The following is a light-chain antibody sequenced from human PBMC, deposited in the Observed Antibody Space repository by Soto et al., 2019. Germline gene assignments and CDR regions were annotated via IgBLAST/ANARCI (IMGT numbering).Light chain of an antibody. Sequence: EVVMTQSPATLSVSPGERATLSCRASQSVSNKLAWYQKKPGQAPRLLIFDASTRATGIPARFSGSGSGTEFTLTITSLQSEDFAAYYCQQYNNWPPMYTFGQGTKLEIK. V-gene: IGKV3-15*01. J-gene: IGKJ2*01. CDR2: DAS. CDR3: QQYNNWPPMYT. CDR1: QSVSNK.